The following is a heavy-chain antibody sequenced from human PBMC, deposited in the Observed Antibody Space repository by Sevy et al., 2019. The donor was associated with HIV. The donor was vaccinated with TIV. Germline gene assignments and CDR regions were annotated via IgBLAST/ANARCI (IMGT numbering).Heavy chain of an antibody. J-gene: IGHJ6*03. V-gene: IGHV3-30-3*01. CDR3: ARSGSIAARRNYYYMDV. CDR1: GFTFSSYA. Sequence: GGSLRLSCAASGFTFSSYAMHWVRQAPGKGLEWVAVISYDGSNKYYADSVKGRFTISRDNSKNTLYLQMNSLRAKDTAVYYCARSGSIAARRNYYYMDVWGKGTTVTVSS. CDR2: ISYDGSNK. D-gene: IGHD6-6*01.